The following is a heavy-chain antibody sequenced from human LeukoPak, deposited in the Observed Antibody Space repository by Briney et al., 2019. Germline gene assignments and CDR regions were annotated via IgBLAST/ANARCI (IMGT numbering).Heavy chain of an antibody. J-gene: IGHJ4*02. CDR1: GFTFSSYW. D-gene: IGHD5-18*01. Sequence: GGSLRLSCAASGFTFSSYWMSWVRQAPGKGLEWVANIKQDGSEKYYVDSVKGRFTISRDNAKNSLYLQMNSLRAEDTAVYYCASGYSYGSCYFDYWGQGTLVTVSS. V-gene: IGHV3-7*01. CDR2: IKQDGSEK. CDR3: ASGYSYGSCYFDY.